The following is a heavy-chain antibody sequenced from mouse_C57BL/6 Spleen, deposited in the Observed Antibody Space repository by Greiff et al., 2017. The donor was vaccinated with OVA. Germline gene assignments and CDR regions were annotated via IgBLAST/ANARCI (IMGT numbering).Heavy chain of an antibody. V-gene: IGHV5-17*01. Sequence: EVQVVESGGGLVKPGGSLKLSCAASGFTFSDYGMHWVRQAPEKGLEWVAYISSGSSTIYYADTVKGRFTISRDNAKNTLFLQMTRLRSEDTAMYYCARGSTVVSTRDIGYRGQGTSVTVSS. CDR2: ISSGSSTI. J-gene: IGHJ4*01. D-gene: IGHD1-1*01. CDR3: ARGSTVVSTRDIGY. CDR1: GFTFSDYG.